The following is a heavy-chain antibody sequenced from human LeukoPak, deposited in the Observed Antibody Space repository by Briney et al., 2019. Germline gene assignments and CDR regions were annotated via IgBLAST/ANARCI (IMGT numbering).Heavy chain of an antibody. Sequence: SETLSLTCTVSGVSVSSGSYYWSWIRQPPGKGLEWIGYIYYSGSTNYNPSLKSRVTISVDTSKNQFSLKLSSVTAADTAVYYCARDRPNNWFDPWGQGTLVTVSS. CDR2: IYYSGST. V-gene: IGHV4-61*01. CDR1: GVSVSSGSYY. CDR3: ARDRPNNWFDP. J-gene: IGHJ5*02.